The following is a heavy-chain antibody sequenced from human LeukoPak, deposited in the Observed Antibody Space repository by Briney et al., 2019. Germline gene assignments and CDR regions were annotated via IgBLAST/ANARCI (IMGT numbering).Heavy chain of an antibody. CDR3: AKGTSTYSGSPLDY. D-gene: IGHD1-26*01. J-gene: IGHJ4*02. CDR2: ISGSGGST. CDR1: GFTFSSYA. V-gene: IGHV3-23*01. Sequence: GGSLRLSCAASGFTFSSYAMSWVRQAPGKGLEWVSAISGSGGSTYYADSVKGRFTISRDNSKSTLYLQMNSLRAEDTAVYYCAKGTSTYSGSPLDYWGQGTLVTVSS.